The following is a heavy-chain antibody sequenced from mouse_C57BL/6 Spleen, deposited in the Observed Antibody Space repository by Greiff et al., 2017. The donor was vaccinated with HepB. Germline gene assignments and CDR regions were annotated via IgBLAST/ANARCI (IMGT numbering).Heavy chain of an antibody. V-gene: IGHV1-61*01. CDR3: ALITTGVGKDAMDY. J-gene: IGHJ4*01. D-gene: IGHD1-1*01. CDR2: IYPSDSET. CDR1: GYTFTSYW. Sequence: QVQLQQPGAELVRPGSSVKLSCKASGYTFTSYWMDWVKQRPGQGLEWIGNIYPSDSETHYNQKFKDKGTLTVDKSSSTAYMQLSSLTSEDSAVYYCALITTGVGKDAMDYWGQGTSVTVSS.